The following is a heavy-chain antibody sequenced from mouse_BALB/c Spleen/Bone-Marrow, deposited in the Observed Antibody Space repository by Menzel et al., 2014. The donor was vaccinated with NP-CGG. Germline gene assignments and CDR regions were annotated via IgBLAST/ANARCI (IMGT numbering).Heavy chain of an antibody. J-gene: IGHJ1*01. D-gene: IGHD2-14*01. V-gene: IGHV14-3*02. CDR3: ASYMYGWYFDV. CDR2: IDPANGNT. CDR1: GFNIKDTC. Sequence: DVQLQESGAELVKPGASVKLSCTASGFNIKDTCMHWVKQRPEQGLEWIGRIDPANGNTKYDPKFQGKATITADTSSNTAYLHLSSLTAEDTADYYSASYMYGWYFDVRGAGPPVTVSS.